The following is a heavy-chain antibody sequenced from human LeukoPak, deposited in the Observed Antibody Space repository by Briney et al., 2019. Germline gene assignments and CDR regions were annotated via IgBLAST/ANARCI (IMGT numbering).Heavy chain of an antibody. D-gene: IGHD2-15*01. Sequence: GASLKISCKGSGSIFTSYWIGWVRQLPGKGLEWMGIIYPGDPDTSYSPSFQGQVPISPDKSISTAYLQWSSLKASDTAMYYCARRGGSLHFFDYWGQGTLVTVSS. CDR3: ARRGGSLHFFDY. J-gene: IGHJ4*02. CDR1: GSIFTSYW. CDR2: IYPGDPDT. V-gene: IGHV5-51*01.